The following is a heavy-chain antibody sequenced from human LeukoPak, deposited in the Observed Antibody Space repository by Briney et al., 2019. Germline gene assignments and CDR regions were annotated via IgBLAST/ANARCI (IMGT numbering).Heavy chain of an antibody. V-gene: IGHV4-30-4*01. CDR2: IYYSGST. CDR1: GGSISSGDYY. J-gene: IGHJ5*02. Sequence: SQTLSLTCTVSGGSISSGDYYWSWIRQPPGKGLEWIGYIYYSGSTYYNPSLKSRVTTSIDTSKNQFSLKMSSVTAADTAAYYCVREVKGYGSSWYQNWSDPWGQGTLVTVSS. CDR3: VREVKGYGSSWYQNWSDP. D-gene: IGHD6-13*01.